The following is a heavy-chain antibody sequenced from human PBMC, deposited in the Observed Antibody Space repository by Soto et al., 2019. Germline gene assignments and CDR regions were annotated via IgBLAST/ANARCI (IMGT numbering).Heavy chain of an antibody. CDR3: ARGHYGRDY. CDR2: IKPDGSEK. CDR1: EFTFSQHW. V-gene: IGHV3-7*01. Sequence: EVHLVESGGGLVQPGGSLRLSCAASEFTFSQHWMSWVRQALGKGLEWVADIKPDGSEKYYVDSVKGRFTISRDNAKNSVYLQTNSLRAEDTAVYYCARGHYGRDYWGQGTLVTVSS. D-gene: IGHD4-17*01. J-gene: IGHJ4*02.